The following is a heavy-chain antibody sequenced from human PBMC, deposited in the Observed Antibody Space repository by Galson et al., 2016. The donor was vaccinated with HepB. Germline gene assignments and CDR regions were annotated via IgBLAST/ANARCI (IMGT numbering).Heavy chain of an antibody. CDR2: ISYDGKTF. D-gene: IGHD4-11*01. J-gene: IGHJ6*02. CDR3: AREQTTVTTSFGMSV. CDR1: RFIFSDYA. Sequence: SLRLSCAASRFIFSDYAMFWVRQAPGKGLEWLAFISYDGKTFHYADSVKGRFTISRDNSNNTLFLEMTSLTIEDTAVYYCAREQTTVTTSFGMSVWGQGTTVTLSS. V-gene: IGHV3-30*04.